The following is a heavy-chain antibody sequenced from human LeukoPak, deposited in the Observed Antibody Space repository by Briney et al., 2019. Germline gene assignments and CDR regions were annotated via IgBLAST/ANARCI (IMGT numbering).Heavy chain of an antibody. J-gene: IGHJ4*02. V-gene: IGHV3-7*01. Sequence: GSLRLSCDASGFTVSSYWMSWVRHAPRQGLEWVANIKQDGTERYYVDSVKGRFTISRDNAKRTLYLQMNSLRAEDTAVYYCGREHVAVDYWGQGTLVTVSS. CDR1: GFTVSSYW. CDR2: IKQDGTER. D-gene: IGHD3-16*01. CDR3: GREHVAVDY.